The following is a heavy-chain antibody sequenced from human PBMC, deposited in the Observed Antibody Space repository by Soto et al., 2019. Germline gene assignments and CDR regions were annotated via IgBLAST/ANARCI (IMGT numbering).Heavy chain of an antibody. CDR1: GFTFSSYG. D-gene: IGHD3-16*01. CDR2: IWYDGSNK. CDR3: ARDRFGGALDY. Sequence: QVQLVESGGGVVQPGRSLRLSCAASGFTFSSYGMHWVRQAPGKGLEWVAVIWYDGSNKYYADSVKGRFTISRDNSKNMLYLQMNSLRAEDTAVYYCARDRFGGALDYWGQGTLVTVSS. V-gene: IGHV3-33*01. J-gene: IGHJ4*02.